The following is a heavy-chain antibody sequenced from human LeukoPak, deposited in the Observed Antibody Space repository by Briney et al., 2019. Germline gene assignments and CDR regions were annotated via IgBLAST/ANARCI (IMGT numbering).Heavy chain of an antibody. V-gene: IGHV4-61*02. CDR3: ASIPRGGNYFDY. CDR1: GGSISSGSYY. J-gene: IGHJ4*02. Sequence: PSETLSLTCTVSGGSISSGSYYWSWIRQPAGKGLEWIGRIYTSGSTNYNPSLKSRVTISVDTSKNQFSLKLSSVTAADTAVYYCASIPRGGNYFDYWGQGTLVTVSS. D-gene: IGHD2-2*02. CDR2: IYTSGST.